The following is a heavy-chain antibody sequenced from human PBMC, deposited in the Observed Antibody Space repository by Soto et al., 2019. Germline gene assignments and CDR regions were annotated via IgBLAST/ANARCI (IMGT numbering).Heavy chain of an antibody. V-gene: IGHV1-69*01. CDR1: GGTFSSYA. CDR2: IIPIFGTA. Sequence: QVQLVQSGAEVKKPGSSVKVSCKASGGTFSSYAISWVRQAPGQGLEWMGGIIPIFGTANYAQKFQGRVTITADESTSTAYMELSSLRSEDTAVYYWARVRDYSHYYYSYGMDVWGQGTTVTVSS. J-gene: IGHJ6*02. D-gene: IGHD4-17*01. CDR3: ARVRDYSHYYYSYGMDV.